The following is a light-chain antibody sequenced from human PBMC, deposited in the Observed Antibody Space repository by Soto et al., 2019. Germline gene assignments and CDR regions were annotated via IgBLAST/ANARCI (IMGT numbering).Light chain of an antibody. CDR2: EVT. Sequence: SVLTHPRSVSGSPGQSVTISCTVSTSGVCNDHLVSWYRQHPGKVPKLLIYEVTKRPSGVPGRFSASKSGNTASLTVSGLQAEDEADYYCCSHGGVNNCYVFGAGTKVTVL. J-gene: IGLJ1*01. CDR3: CSHGGVNNCYV. V-gene: IGLV2-11*01. CDR1: TSGVCNDHL.